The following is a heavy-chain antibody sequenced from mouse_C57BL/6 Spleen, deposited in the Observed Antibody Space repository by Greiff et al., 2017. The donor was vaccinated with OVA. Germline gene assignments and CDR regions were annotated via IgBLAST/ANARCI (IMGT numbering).Heavy chain of an antibody. CDR1: GFTFSSYG. CDR3: ARGGMEDY. CDR2: ISSGGSYT. D-gene: IGHD2-10*02. J-gene: IGHJ4*01. V-gene: IGHV5-6*01. Sequence: EVMLVESGGDLVKPGGSLKLSCAASGFTFSSYGMSWVRQTPDKRLEWVATISSGGSYTYYPDSVKGRFTISRDNAKNTLYLQMSSLKSEDTAMYYCARGGMEDYWGQGTSVTVSS.